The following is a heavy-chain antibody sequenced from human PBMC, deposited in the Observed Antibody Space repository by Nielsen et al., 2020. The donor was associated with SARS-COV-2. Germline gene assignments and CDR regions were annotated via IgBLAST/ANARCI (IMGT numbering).Heavy chain of an antibody. CDR1: GFTFGTYW. V-gene: IGHV3-7*03. J-gene: IGHJ6*02. CDR2: IKESGSER. CDR3: ATGRSDCVGGSCYSSVGFYYYNGMDV. Sequence: GESLKISCAVSGFTFGTYWMSWVRQAPGKGLEWVANIKESGSERDYVGSVKGRFTISRDNVKNSLFLQMNSLRSEDSAVYYCATGRSDCVGGSCYSSVGFYYYNGMDVWGQGTTVTVSS. D-gene: IGHD2-15*01.